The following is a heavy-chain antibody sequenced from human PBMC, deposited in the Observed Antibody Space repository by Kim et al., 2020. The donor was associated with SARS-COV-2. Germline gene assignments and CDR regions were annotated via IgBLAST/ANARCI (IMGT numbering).Heavy chain of an antibody. CDR1: GASISRSSNY. Sequence: SETLSLTCTVSGASISRSSNYWGWIRQPPGKGLEWIGSINYSGNTYYNPSLKSRVTISVATSKNQFSRKMRSVTAADTAVDYCARLVSENSAVEYWGQGTLVTVSS. V-gene: IGHV4-39*01. CDR2: INYSGNT. CDR3: ARLVSENSAVEY. J-gene: IGHJ4*02.